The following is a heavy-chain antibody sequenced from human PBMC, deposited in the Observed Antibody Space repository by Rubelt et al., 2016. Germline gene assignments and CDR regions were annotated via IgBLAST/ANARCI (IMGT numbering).Heavy chain of an antibody. Sequence: QLQLQESGPGLVRPSETLSLTCTVSGDSLSGSSYYWGWIRQPPGKGLEWIGSIYYTGSAYYNPSLKSRVTISVDTSKNQFSLKLNSGTAADTAVYYCARLHYYDTSGSIDYWGLGTLVTVSS. CDR3: ARLHYYDTSGSIDY. CDR1: GDSLSGSSYY. V-gene: IGHV4-39*01. D-gene: IGHD3-22*01. J-gene: IGHJ4*01. CDR2: IYYTGSA.